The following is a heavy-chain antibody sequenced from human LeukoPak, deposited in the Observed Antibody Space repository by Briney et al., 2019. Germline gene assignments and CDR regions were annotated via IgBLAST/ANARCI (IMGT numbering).Heavy chain of an antibody. J-gene: IGHJ6*02. D-gene: IGHD6-13*01. CDR2: ISGSGGST. V-gene: IGHV3-23*01. Sequence: GSLRLSCAASGFTFSSYAMSWVRQAPGKGLEWVSAISGSGGSTYYADSVKGRFTISRDNSKNTLYLQMNSLRAEDTAVYYCAKEGYSSSWRNYYYYGMDVWGQGTTVTVSS. CDR3: AKEGYSSSWRNYYYYGMDV. CDR1: GFTFSSYA.